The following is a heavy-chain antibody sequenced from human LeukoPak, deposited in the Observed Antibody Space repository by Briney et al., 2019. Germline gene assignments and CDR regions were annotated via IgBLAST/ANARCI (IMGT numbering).Heavy chain of an antibody. CDR1: GFTLSTYG. V-gene: IGHV3-30*02. Sequence: GGSLRLSCVASGFTLSTYGMHWVRQAPGKGLEWVGFVRYDGSNRYYAASVKGRFTIYRDTSKNTLYLQMYSLRAEDTAVYYCVRDGAPAGTFAVDYWGQGTLVTVSS. D-gene: IGHD6-13*01. CDR3: VRDGAPAGTFAVDY. CDR2: VRYDGSNR. J-gene: IGHJ4*02.